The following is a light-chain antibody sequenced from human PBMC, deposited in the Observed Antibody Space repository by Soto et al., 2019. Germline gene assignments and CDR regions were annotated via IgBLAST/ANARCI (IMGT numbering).Light chain of an antibody. V-gene: IGLV2-14*01. J-gene: IGLJ1*01. CDR3: GSYSSTDNPFV. CDR1: STDVGGYNY. Sequence: QSALAQPSSVSGSPGQSITISCTGTSTDVGGYNYVSWYQHHSGKAPKLLIYEVTNRPSGISDRFSGSKSVNTASLTISGLKAEDESDYYCGSYSSTDNPFVFGTGTQLTV. CDR2: EVT.